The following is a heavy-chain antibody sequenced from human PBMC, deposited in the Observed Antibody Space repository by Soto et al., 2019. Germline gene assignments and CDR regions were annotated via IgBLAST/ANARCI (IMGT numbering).Heavy chain of an antibody. V-gene: IGHV1-3*01. Sequence: ASVKVSCKASGYTFTSYAMHWVRQAPGQRLEWMGWINAGNGNTKYSQKFQGRVTITRDTSASTAYMELSSLRSEDTAVYYCARDLGYCSSTSCYKNLFDPWGQGTLVIVSS. CDR1: GYTFTSYA. CDR3: ARDLGYCSSTSCYKNLFDP. J-gene: IGHJ5*02. CDR2: INAGNGNT. D-gene: IGHD2-2*01.